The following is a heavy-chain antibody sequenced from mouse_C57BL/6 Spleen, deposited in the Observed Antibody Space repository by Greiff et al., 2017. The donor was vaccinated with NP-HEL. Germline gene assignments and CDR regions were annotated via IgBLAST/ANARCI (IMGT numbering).Heavy chain of an antibody. CDR3: ARYRGSSHYYYAMDY. V-gene: IGHV7-3*01. J-gene: IGHJ4*01. D-gene: IGHD1-1*01. CDR2: IRNKANGYTT. CDR1: GFTFTDYY. Sequence: EVQGVESGGGLVQPGGSLSLSCAASGFTFTDYYMSWVRQPPGKALEWLGFIRNKANGYTTEYSASVKGRFSISRDNSQRILYIQMNALRAEDSATYYCARYRGSSHYYYAMDYWGQGTSVTVSS.